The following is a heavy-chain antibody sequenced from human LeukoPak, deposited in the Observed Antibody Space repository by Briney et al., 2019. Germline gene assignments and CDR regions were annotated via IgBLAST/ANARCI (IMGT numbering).Heavy chain of an antibody. CDR1: GFTFSNYW. J-gene: IGHJ4*02. CDR3: ASGRQLGY. D-gene: IGHD6-13*01. CDR2: IKEDGSEK. V-gene: IGHV3-7*01. Sequence: GGSLSLSCAASGFTFSNYWMSWVRQAPGKGLEWVANIKEDGSEKYYVDSVKGRFTISRNNARNSLYLQMNSLRAEDTAVYYCASGRQLGYWGQGTLVTVSS.